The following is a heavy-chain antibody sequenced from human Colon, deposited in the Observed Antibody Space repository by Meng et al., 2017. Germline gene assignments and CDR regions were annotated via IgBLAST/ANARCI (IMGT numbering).Heavy chain of an antibody. D-gene: IGHD3-10*01. CDR2: IYHIGST. V-gene: IGHV4-4*02. CDR3: ARENDSGNSYDH. CDR1: GTSISRSNW. J-gene: IGHJ4*02. Sequence: QVQLQESGPGLVKPSGTLSLTCAVSGTSISRSNWWTWVRQAPGKGLEWIGEIYHIGSTNYNPSLKSRVTILVDESKNEFSLKLTSVTAADTAVYYCARENDSGNSYDHWGRGTLVTVFS.